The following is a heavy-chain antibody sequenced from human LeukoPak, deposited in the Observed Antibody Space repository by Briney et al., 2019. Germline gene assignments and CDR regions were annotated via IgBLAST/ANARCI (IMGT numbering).Heavy chain of an antibody. J-gene: IGHJ4*02. Sequence: PSETLSLTCAVYGGSFSGYYWSWIRQPPGKGLEWIGEINHSGSTNYNPSLKSRVTISVDTSKNQFSLKLSSVTAADTAVYYCARQRWLFPYFDYWGQGTLVTVSP. D-gene: IGHD5-24*01. CDR1: GGSFSGYY. CDR3: ARQRWLFPYFDY. V-gene: IGHV4-34*01. CDR2: INHSGST.